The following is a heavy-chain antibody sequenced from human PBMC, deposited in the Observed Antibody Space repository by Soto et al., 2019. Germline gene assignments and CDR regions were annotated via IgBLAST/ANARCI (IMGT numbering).Heavy chain of an antibody. D-gene: IGHD5-18*01. CDR2: INYRGST. CDR3: ARRAIRLVGYSYGSFAVSNWFDP. CDR1: GAPDSSRSYS. J-gene: IGHJ5*02. V-gene: IGHV4-61*01. Sequence: LTVTICGAPDSSRSYSWSWIRQTPGKGLEWIGYINYRGSTDYNPSLKSRVTISLDMAQSQFSLNLTSVTAADTAVYYCARRAIRLVGYSYGSFAVSNWFDPSGKGT.